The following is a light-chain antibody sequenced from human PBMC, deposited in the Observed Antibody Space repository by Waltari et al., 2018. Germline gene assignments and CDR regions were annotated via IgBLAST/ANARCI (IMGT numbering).Light chain of an antibody. V-gene: IGLV2-11*01. Sequence: QSALTQPRPVSGSPGQSVTISCTGTSRDVGAYNFVSWYQHHPGKAPKLLLYDVTKRPSGVPDRFSGSKSANTASLTISGLQAEDDADYFCCSYAGIYTYVFGTGTTVTVL. J-gene: IGLJ1*01. CDR3: CSYAGIYTYV. CDR2: DVT. CDR1: SRDVGAYNF.